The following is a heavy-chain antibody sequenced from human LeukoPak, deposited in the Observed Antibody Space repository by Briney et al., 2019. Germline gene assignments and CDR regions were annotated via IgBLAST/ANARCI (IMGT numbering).Heavy chain of an antibody. D-gene: IGHD3-10*01. J-gene: IGHJ4*02. CDR2: ISSSSSYI. CDR3: ARDYDYYGSGSYYNY. V-gene: IGHV3-21*01. Sequence: GGSLRLSCAASGFTVSSNYMNWVRQAPGKGLEWVSSISSSSSYIYYADSVKGRFTISRDNAKNSLYLQMNSLRAEDTAVYYCARDYDYYGSGSYYNYWGQGTLVTVSS. CDR1: GFTVSSNY.